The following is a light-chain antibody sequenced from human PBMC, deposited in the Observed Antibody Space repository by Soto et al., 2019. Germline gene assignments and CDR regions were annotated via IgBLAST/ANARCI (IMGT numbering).Light chain of an antibody. CDR2: GAS. Sequence: EIVMTQSPATLSVSPGERATRSCSASQSVSSNLAWYQQKPGQAPRLLIYGASTRATGIPARFSGSGSGTEFTLTISSLQSEDFAVYYCQQYNNWPRTFVQGTKVEIK. J-gene: IGKJ1*01. CDR1: QSVSSN. V-gene: IGKV3-15*01. CDR3: QQYNNWPRT.